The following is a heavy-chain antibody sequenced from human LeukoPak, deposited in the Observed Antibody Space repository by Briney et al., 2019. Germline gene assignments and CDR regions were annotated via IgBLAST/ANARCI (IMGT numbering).Heavy chain of an antibody. CDR1: GGSISSSSYY. Sequence: SETLSLTCTVSGGSISSSSYYWGRIRQPPGKGLEWIGSIYYSGSTYYNPSLKSRVTISVDTSKNQFSLKLSSVTAADTAVYYCARHASTAALSGYYYGMDVWGQGTTVTVSS. D-gene: IGHD6-13*01. CDR2: IYYSGST. CDR3: ARHASTAALSGYYYGMDV. J-gene: IGHJ6*02. V-gene: IGHV4-39*01.